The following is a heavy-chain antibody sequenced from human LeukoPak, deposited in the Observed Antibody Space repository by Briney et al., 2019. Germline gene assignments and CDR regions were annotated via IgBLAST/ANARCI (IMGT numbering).Heavy chain of an antibody. J-gene: IGHJ1*01. Sequence: GGSLRLSCEGSGFDFSRLGMHWVRQAPGKGLEWVAVISYDGSNKYYADSVKGRFTISRDNSKNTLDLQMNSLRAEDTAVYYCARAGGSSTWYVWYFQHWGQGTLVTVSS. D-gene: IGHD6-13*01. CDR3: ARAGGSSTWYVWYFQH. V-gene: IGHV3-30*19. CDR2: ISYDGSNK. CDR1: GFDFSRLG.